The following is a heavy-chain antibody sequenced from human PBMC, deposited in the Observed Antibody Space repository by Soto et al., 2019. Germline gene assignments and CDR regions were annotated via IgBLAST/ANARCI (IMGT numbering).Heavy chain of an antibody. CDR2: IYPGDSDT. Sequence: PGESLKISCKGSGYNFNRYWIGWVRQMPGEGLEWMGVIYPGDSDTRYSPSLQGQVTISADKSSSAAYLQWSSLQASDTATYYYARSLVNGTYEAFDIWGQGTMVTVSS. D-gene: IGHD6-13*01. CDR1: GYNFNRYW. J-gene: IGHJ3*02. V-gene: IGHV5-51*01. CDR3: ARSLVNGTYEAFDI.